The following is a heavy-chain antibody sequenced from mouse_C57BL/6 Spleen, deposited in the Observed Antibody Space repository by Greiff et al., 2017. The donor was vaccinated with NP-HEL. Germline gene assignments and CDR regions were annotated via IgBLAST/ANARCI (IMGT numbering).Heavy chain of an antibody. CDR1: GFNIKDYY. D-gene: IGHD1-2*01. V-gene: IGHV14-1*01. CDR3: TTSITPEAVYYAMDY. J-gene: IGHJ4*01. Sequence: EVQVVESGAELVRPGASVKLSCTASGFNIKDYYMHWVKQRPEQGLEWIGRIDPEDGDTEYAPKFQGKATMTADTSSNTAYLQLSSLTSEDTAVYYCTTSITPEAVYYAMDYWGQGTSVTVSS. CDR2: IDPEDGDT.